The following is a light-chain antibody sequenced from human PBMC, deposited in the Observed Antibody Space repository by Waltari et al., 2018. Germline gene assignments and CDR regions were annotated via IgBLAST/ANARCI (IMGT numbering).Light chain of an antibody. J-gene: IGLJ1*01. Sequence: QFALTQPAPAPGTPGQSITISCTGTTSNVGNYNLVSWYQQPPGKAPKLMICEVIKRPAGGSDRVSGAKSGHTASLTISGLQAEEEADYYCCSYAGSGTYVIGTGTKVTVL. CDR2: EVI. CDR3: CSYAGSGTYV. CDR1: TSNVGNYNL. V-gene: IGLV2-23*02.